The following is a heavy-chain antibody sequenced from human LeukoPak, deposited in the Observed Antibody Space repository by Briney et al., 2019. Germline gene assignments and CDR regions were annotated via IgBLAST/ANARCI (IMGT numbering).Heavy chain of an antibody. Sequence: SETLSLTCTVSGGSISSYYWSWIRQPPGKGLEWIGYINYSWDTNYNPSLKSRVTISVDTSKNQFSLKLSSVAAADTAVYYCARVSTTTVTNRYYYYGMDVWGQGTTVTVSS. J-gene: IGHJ6*02. CDR2: INYSWDT. V-gene: IGHV4-59*01. D-gene: IGHD4-17*01. CDR3: ARVSTTTVTNRYYYYGMDV. CDR1: GGSISSYY.